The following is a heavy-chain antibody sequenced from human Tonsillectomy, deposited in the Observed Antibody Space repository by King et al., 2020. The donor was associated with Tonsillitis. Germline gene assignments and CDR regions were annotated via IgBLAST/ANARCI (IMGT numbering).Heavy chain of an antibody. V-gene: IGHV4-34*01. D-gene: IGHD6-19*01. CDR1: GGSFSGYF. Sequence: VQLQQWGAGLMKASETLSLTCAVYGGSFSGYFWSWVRQPPGKGLEWIGEINHSGSTSYNPSLKSRVTMSVDTSKNQFSLKLSSVTAADTAVYLCARGGVAVAGTPHHHYVMDVWGQGTTVTVSS. CDR3: ARGGVAVAGTPHHHYVMDV. CDR2: INHSGST. J-gene: IGHJ6*02.